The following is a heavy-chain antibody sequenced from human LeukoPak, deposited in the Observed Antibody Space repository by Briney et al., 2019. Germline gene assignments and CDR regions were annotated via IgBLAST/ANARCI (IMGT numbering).Heavy chain of an antibody. CDR2: INPNSGGT. D-gene: IGHD1-1*01. CDR3: ARVPPSNCNYRMDG. J-gene: IGHJ6*04. CDR1: GYTFTGYY. V-gene: IGHV1-2*02. Sequence: GASVKVSCKASGYTFTGYYMHWVRQAPGQGLEWMGWINPNSGGTNYAQKFQGRVTMTRDTSISTAYMEMSRLRADDTAVYYCARVPPSNCNYRMDGWGKGTTVTVAS.